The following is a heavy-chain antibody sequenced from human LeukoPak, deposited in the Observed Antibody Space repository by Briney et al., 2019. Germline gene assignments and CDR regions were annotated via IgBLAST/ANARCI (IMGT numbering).Heavy chain of an antibody. Sequence: PSETLSLTCAVYGGSFSGYYWSWLRQPPGKGLEWIGEINHSGSTNYNPSLKSRVTISVDTSKNQFSLKLSSVTAADTAVYYCARRHYYGSGSYPNWFDPWGQGTLVTVSS. CDR3: ARRHYYGSGSYPNWFDP. CDR2: INHSGST. V-gene: IGHV4-34*01. J-gene: IGHJ5*02. CDR1: GGSFSGYY. D-gene: IGHD3-10*01.